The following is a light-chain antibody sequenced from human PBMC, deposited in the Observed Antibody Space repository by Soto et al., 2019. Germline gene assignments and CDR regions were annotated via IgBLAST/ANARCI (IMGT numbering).Light chain of an antibody. V-gene: IGKV1-9*01. J-gene: IGKJ5*01. CDR1: QGISTY. CDR2: AAS. CDR3: QRSLSKFN. Sequence: DIQLTQSPSFLSASVGYIFTITCRASQGISTYLAWYQQKPGKAPKLLIYAASTLQSGVPLSLSGSGSGTDFSLTITNIKPEDFATYFCQRSLSKFNFGQGTRLEIK.